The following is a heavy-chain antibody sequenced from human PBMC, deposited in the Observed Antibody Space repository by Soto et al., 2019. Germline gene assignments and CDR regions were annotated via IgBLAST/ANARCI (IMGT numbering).Heavy chain of an antibody. D-gene: IGHD3-22*01. CDR1: GFTFRNYN. J-gene: IGHJ4*02. Sequence: PGGSLRLSCAASGFTFRNYNMNWVRQAPGKGLEWVSHISIGGTTIDYADSVKGRFTISRDNSKNTLYLQMNSLRAEDTAVYYCARPPTSRTMIVVVLDYWGQGTLVTVSS. V-gene: IGHV3-48*01. CDR3: ARPPTSRTMIVVVLDY. CDR2: ISIGGTTI.